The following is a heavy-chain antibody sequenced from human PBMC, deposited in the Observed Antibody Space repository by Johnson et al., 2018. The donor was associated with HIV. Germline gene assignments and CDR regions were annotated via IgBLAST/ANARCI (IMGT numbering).Heavy chain of an antibody. D-gene: IGHD1-26*01. V-gene: IGHV3-7*04. J-gene: IGHJ3*02. CDR3: ARASYVDAFDI. CDR2: IKQDGSEK. Sequence: VQLVESGGGLVQPGGSLRLSCAASGFTFSSYWMNWVRQAPGKGLEWVANIKQDGSEKYYVDSVKGRFTISRVNAKNSLYLQMNSLRAEDTAVYYCARASYVDAFDIWGQGTMVTVSS. CDR1: GFTFSSYW.